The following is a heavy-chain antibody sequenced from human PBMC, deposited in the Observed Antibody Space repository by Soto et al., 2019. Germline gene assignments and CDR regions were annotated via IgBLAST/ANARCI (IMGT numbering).Heavy chain of an antibody. CDR3: ERRPEIVYSYGLAVDY. J-gene: IGHJ4*02. Sequence: QVQLVQSGAEVKKPGASVKVSCKASGYTFTSYAMHWVRQAPGQRLEWMGWINAGNGNTKYSQKFQGRVTITRDTSARTACMELRSLRSEDTAMYYCERRPEIVYSYGLAVDYWGQGTLFTVSS. CDR1: GYTFTSYA. D-gene: IGHD5-18*01. V-gene: IGHV1-3*01. CDR2: INAGNGNT.